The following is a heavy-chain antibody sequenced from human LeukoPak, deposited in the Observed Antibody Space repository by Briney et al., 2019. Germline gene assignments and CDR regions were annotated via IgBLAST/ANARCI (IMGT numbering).Heavy chain of an antibody. CDR1: GFTFSSFW. Sequence: GGSLRLSCAVSGFTFSSFWMHWVRQAPGKGLVWVSRINSVGSSTSYADCVKGRFTISRDNAKNTLYLQMNSLRAEDTAVYYCARERTSGWDAFDTWGQGTLVTVSS. D-gene: IGHD6-19*01. J-gene: IGHJ5*02. V-gene: IGHV3-74*01. CDR3: ARERTSGWDAFDT. CDR2: INSVGSST.